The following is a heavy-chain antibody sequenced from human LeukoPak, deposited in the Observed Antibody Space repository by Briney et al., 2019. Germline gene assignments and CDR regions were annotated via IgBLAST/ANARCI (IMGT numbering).Heavy chain of an antibody. Sequence: PGGSLRLSCAASGFTFSSYAMSWVRQAPGKGLEWVSAISGSGGSTYYADSVKGRFTISRDNSKNTLYLQMNSLRAEDTAVYYCARAEDYYDSLGYYLGYWGQGTLVTVSS. CDR1: GFTFSSYA. D-gene: IGHD3-22*01. CDR2: ISGSGGST. V-gene: IGHV3-23*01. CDR3: ARAEDYYDSLGYYLGY. J-gene: IGHJ4*02.